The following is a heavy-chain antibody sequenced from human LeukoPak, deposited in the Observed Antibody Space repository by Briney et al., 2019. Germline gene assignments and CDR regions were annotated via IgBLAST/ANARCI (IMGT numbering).Heavy chain of an antibody. CDR3: VFWSGYPSRYYYYMDV. J-gene: IGHJ6*03. CDR1: GGSISSGDHY. D-gene: IGHD3-3*01. CDR2: IYYRGNT. Sequence: SETLSLTCTVSGGSISSGDHYWGWIRQPPGKGLEGIGRIYYRGNTYYNPSLKSRVTISVDTSKNQFSLKLSSVTAAARAVGQAVFWSGYPSRYYYYMDVWGKGTTVTVSS. V-gene: IGHV4-39*07.